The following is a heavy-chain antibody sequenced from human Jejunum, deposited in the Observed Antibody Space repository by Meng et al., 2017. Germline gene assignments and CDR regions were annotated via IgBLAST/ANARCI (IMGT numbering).Heavy chain of an antibody. CDR2: ISGGSGFI. CDR3: ARDLSGYHDRSLYY. D-gene: IGHD3-22*01. J-gene: IGHJ4*02. V-gene: IGHV3-21*01. CDR1: GFTFNSYS. Sequence: GALLEWRVWLVRPGVSQSFDSAASGFTFNSYSMNWFRWAPGKGLAWASSISGGSGFINDADTVKRRFTSCRDNAKNSLYLQMNILRGDDTAVYYCARDLSGYHDRSLYYWGQGTLVTVSS.